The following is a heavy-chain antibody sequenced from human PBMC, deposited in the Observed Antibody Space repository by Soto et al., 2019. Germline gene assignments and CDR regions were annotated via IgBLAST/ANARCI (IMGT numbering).Heavy chain of an antibody. Sequence: SETLSLTSTFSGGSVSSGSYYWSWIRQPPGKGLEWIGYIYYSGSTNYNPSLKSRVTISVDTSKNKFSLKLSSVTAADTAVYYGARATLVGANHDYCGTGTRVTVSS. CDR1: GGSVSSGSYY. CDR2: IYYSGST. V-gene: IGHV4-61*01. CDR3: ARATLVGANHDY. D-gene: IGHD1-26*01. J-gene: IGHJ4*02.